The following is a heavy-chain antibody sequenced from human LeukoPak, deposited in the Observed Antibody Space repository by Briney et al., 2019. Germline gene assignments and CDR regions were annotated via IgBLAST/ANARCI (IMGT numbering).Heavy chain of an antibody. CDR2: IIRIFGTT. Sequence: ASVKVSCKASGGTFSSYTISWVRQAPGQGLEWMGGIIRIFGTTNYAQKVQGRVTITTDESKSTAYMELSSLRPEDTAVDYCARDRKWGSSWQKYWYFDLWGRGTLVTVSS. V-gene: IGHV1-69*05. J-gene: IGHJ2*01. CDR1: GGTFSSYT. CDR3: ARDRKWGSSWQKYWYFDL. D-gene: IGHD6-13*01.